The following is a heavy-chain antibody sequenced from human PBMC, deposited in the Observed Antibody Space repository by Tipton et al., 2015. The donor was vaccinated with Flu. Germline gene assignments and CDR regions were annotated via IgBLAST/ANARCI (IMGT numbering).Heavy chain of an antibody. CDR2: INPKSGGT. CDR1: GYTFTGYS. CDR3: ARERSGWSHNWFDP. V-gene: IGHV1-2*04. Sequence: QLVQSGAEVKKPGASVKVSCKASGYTFTGYSIHWVRQAPGQGLEWMGWINPKSGGTNYAQKFQGSVTMTMDTSISTAYMELGRLRSDDTAVYYCARERSGWSHNWFDPWGQGSLVTVSS. J-gene: IGHJ5*02. D-gene: IGHD6-19*01.